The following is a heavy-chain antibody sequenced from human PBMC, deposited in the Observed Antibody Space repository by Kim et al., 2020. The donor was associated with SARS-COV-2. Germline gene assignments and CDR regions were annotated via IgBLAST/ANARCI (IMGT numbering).Heavy chain of an antibody. CDR3: ARGGLDNTWKLFHY. D-gene: IGHD1-1*01. V-gene: IGHV1-2*02. J-gene: IGHJ4*02. CDR2: ISTHSGDT. Sequence: ASVKVSCKTSQDIFADSWIHWVRQAPGQGLEYLGWISTHSGDTNYPQKFQGRITMTRDTAISTVYIELRSLTSDDTAMYFCARGGLDNTWKLFHYWVQG. CDR1: QDIFADSW.